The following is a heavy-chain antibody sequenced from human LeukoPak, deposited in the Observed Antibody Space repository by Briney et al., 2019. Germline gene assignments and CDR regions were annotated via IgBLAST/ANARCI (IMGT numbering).Heavy chain of an antibody. Sequence: GASVKVSCKASGYTFTSYGISWVRQAPGQGLEWMGWISAYNGNTNYAQKLQGRVTMTTDTSTSTAYMELRSLRSDDTAVYYCARVRHDYGDYDVSWFDPWGRGTLVTVSS. V-gene: IGHV1-18*01. CDR2: ISAYNGNT. CDR1: GYTFTSYG. J-gene: IGHJ5*02. CDR3: ARVRHDYGDYDVSWFDP. D-gene: IGHD4-17*01.